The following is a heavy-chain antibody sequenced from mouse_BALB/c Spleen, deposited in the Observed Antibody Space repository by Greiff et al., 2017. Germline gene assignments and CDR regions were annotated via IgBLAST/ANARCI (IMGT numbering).Heavy chain of an antibody. CDR3: TRGPYYYGSSPYYFDY. Sequence: VQLQQSGTVLARPGASVKMSCKASGYTFTSYWMHWVKQRPGQGLEWIGAIYPGNSDTSYNQKFKGKAKLTAVTSTSTAYMELSSLTNEDSAVYYCTRGPYYYGSSPYYFDYWGQGTTLTVSS. CDR1: GYTFTSYW. V-gene: IGHV1-5*01. D-gene: IGHD1-1*01. J-gene: IGHJ2*01. CDR2: IYPGNSDT.